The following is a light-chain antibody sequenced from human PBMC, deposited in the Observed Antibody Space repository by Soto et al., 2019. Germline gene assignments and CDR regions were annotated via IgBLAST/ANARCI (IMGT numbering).Light chain of an antibody. CDR2: DDS. Sequence: IQMPQSHSTLSASVGDRFTLTFRASQSISRWLAWYQPKPGKAPKLLIYDDSSLESGVPSRFSGRGSGTQVTLTISSLQPDELATYYCQRYNTFSGTVGPGTKVDIK. CDR1: QSISRW. CDR3: QRYNTFSGT. J-gene: IGKJ1*01. V-gene: IGKV1-5*01.